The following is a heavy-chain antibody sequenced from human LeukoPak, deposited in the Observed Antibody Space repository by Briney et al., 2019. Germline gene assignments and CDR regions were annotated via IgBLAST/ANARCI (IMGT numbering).Heavy chain of an antibody. V-gene: IGHV3-20*04. D-gene: IGHD3-10*01. Sequence: PGGSLRLSCAASGFTFDDYGMSWVRQAPGKGLEWVSGINWNGGSIGYADSVKGRFTISRDNAKNSLYLQMNSLRVEDTAVYYCAKLAKYFYGSETYYFFEHWGQGTPVTASS. CDR2: INWNGGSI. CDR1: GFTFDDYG. J-gene: IGHJ4*02. CDR3: AKLAKYFYGSETYYFFEH.